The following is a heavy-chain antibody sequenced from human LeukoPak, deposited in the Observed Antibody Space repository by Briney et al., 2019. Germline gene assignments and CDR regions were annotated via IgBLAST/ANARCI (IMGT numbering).Heavy chain of an antibody. Sequence: PSETLSLTCTVSGGSISSSGYYWGWIRQPPGKGLEWIGSIYHGGSTHYNPSLKSQVTISVDTSKNQFSLNLTSVTAADTAVYYCARTYYYGSGSSYFDPWGQGTLVTVSS. D-gene: IGHD3-10*01. J-gene: IGHJ5*02. CDR2: IYHGGST. V-gene: IGHV4-39*01. CDR1: GGSISSSGYY. CDR3: ARTYYYGSGSSYFDP.